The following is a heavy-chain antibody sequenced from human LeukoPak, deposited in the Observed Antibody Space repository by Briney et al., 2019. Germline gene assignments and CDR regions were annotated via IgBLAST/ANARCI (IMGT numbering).Heavy chain of an antibody. J-gene: IGHJ3*02. D-gene: IGHD1-1*01. CDR3: ASFPRTTGPTSDAFDI. V-gene: IGHV4-59*01. CDR1: GGSISKFY. CDR2: IYYSGST. Sequence: SETLSLTCTVSGGSISKFYWSCIRQPPGKGLEWIGYIYYSGSTNYHPSLKSRVTISVNTSKDQFSLKLSSVTAADTAVYYCASFPRTTGPTSDAFDIWGQGTMVTVS.